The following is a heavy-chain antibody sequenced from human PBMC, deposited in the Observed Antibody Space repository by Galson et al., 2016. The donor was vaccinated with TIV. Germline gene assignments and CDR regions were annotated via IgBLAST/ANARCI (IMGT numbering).Heavy chain of an antibody. CDR1: GVTFSSYA. CDR3: ARDVITVTTLGYFDS. CDR2: LIPMFGIT. D-gene: IGHD4-17*01. Sequence: SVKVSCKASGVTFSSYAISWVRQAPGQGLEWMGGLIPMFGITNYAQRFQGRVTITADGSTSTAYMDLSSLRSEDTAVYYCARDVITVTTLGYFDSWGQGSLVTDSS. V-gene: IGHV1-69*13. J-gene: IGHJ4*02.